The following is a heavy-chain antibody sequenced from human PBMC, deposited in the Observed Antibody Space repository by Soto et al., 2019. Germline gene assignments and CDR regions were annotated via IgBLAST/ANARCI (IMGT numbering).Heavy chain of an antibody. J-gene: IGHJ4*02. D-gene: IGHD1-7*01. CDR2: IYTSGNT. CDR3: ARESGDNWDYEAY. CDR1: GGSISSYH. Sequence: SETLSLTCPVSGGSISSYHWSWIRQSAGKGLEWIGRIYTSGNTNYNPSPKRRVTVSIDTSKNQFFLTVNSVTAADSAVYYCARESGDNWDYEAYWGQGTPVTVSS. V-gene: IGHV4-4*07.